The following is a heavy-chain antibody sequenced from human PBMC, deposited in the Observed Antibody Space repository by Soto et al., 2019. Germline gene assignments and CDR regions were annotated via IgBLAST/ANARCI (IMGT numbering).Heavy chain of an antibody. CDR2: IYYSGST. J-gene: IGHJ5*02. Sequence: SETLSLTCTVSGGSISSYYWSWIRQPPGKGLEWIGYIYYSGSTYYSPSLKSRVTISVDTSKNQFSLKLSSVTAADTAVYYCAREGGDCSSTSCYTTDANWYDPWGQGTLVTVSS. V-gene: IGHV4-59*06. D-gene: IGHD2-2*02. CDR1: GGSISSYY. CDR3: AREGGDCSSTSCYTTDANWYDP.